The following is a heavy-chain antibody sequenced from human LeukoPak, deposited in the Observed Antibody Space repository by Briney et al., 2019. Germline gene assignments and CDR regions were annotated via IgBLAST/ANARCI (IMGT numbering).Heavy chain of an antibody. CDR1: GGSISRYY. CDR2: IYYSGNS. V-gene: IGHV4-59*08. CDR3: ARARVPIAVAGLYYFDY. D-gene: IGHD6-19*01. J-gene: IGHJ4*02. Sequence: PSETLSLTCTVSGGSISRYYWSWVRQPPGKGLEWVGYIYYSGNSNYNPSFKSRVTISLDMSNNQFSLKLSSVTAADTAVYYCARARVPIAVAGLYYFDYWGQGALVTVSS.